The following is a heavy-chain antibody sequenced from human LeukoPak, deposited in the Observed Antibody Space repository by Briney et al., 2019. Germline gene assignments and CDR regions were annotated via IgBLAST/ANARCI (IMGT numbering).Heavy chain of an antibody. D-gene: IGHD1-26*01. V-gene: IGHV1-2*02. CDR1: GYTFTDYY. CDR2: INPNSGGT. CDR3: ARASRGSYLLTTDY. Sequence: ASVKVSCKTSGYTFTDYYIHWVRQAPGQGLEWMGWINPNSGGTNYAQKFQGRVTMTRDTSISTAYMELSRLRSDDTAVYYCARASRGSYLLTTDYWGQGTLVTVSS. J-gene: IGHJ4*02.